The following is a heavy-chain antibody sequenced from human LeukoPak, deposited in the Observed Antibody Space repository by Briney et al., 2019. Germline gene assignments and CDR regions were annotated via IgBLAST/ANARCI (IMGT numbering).Heavy chain of an antibody. CDR2: INPSGGST. D-gene: IGHD4-17*01. CDR1: GYTFTSYY. J-gene: IGHJ4*02. V-gene: IGHV1-46*01. Sequence: ASVKVSCKASGYTFTSYYMHWARQAPGQGLEWMGIINPSGGSTSYAQKFQGRVTMTRDTSTSTVYMELSSLRSEDTAVYYCARELPSGGDLNYWGQGTLVTVSS. CDR3: ARELPSGGDLNY.